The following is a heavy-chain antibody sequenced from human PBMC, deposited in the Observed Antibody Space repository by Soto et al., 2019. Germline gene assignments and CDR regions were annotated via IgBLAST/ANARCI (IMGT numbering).Heavy chain of an antibody. J-gene: IGHJ2*01. D-gene: IGHD2-21*01. CDR3: AGGVIVGVSSWYFGL. CDR2: IYYSGRT. Sequence: QVQLQESGPGLVKPSQTLSLTCTVSGGSISSGDYYWSWIRQPPGKGLEWMGYIYYSGRTYYNPALMRRVTTSVETSTSTCHVKLRSVTAGDPAVYYGAGGVIVGVSSWYFGLGGRGSLGAVSS. CDR1: GGSISSGDYY. V-gene: IGHV4-30-4*01.